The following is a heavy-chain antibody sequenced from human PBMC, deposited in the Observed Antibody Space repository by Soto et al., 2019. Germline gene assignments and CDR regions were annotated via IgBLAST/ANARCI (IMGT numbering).Heavy chain of an antibody. Sequence: AGGSLRLSCAASGFTFRSYALSWVRQAPGKGLEWVSVITGSAGSTYYADSVKGRFTISRDNSKKTLYLQMNSLRAEDTAVYYCAKGGFAFPDYYYTMDVWGQGTTVTVSS. D-gene: IGHD3-16*01. CDR2: ITGSAGST. CDR1: GFTFRSYA. V-gene: IGHV3-23*01. J-gene: IGHJ6*02. CDR3: AKGGFAFPDYYYTMDV.